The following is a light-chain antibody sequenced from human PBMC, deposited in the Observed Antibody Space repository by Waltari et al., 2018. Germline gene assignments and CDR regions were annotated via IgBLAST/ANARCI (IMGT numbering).Light chain of an antibody. V-gene: IGKV4-1*01. CDR2: SSS. J-gene: IGKJ4*01. Sequence: DIVMTQSPDSLAVSLVERATINSTPRESVLFSSRKKNHFAWDQQKPGQPPKLLLYSSSTRESGVPDRFSGSGSGTDFTLTISSLQAEDVAIYYCQQYYDSPLTFGGGTKVEIK. CDR3: QQYYDSPLT. CDR1: ESVLFSSRKKNH.